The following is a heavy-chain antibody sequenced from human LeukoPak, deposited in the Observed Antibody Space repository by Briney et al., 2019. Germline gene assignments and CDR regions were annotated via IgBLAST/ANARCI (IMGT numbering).Heavy chain of an antibody. Sequence: PSETLSLTCTVSGGSISSSNYYWGWIRQPPGKGLEWIGSIYYSGNTYYNPSLKSRVTISVDTSKNQFSLKLTSMTAADTAVYYCAHFKGGSFDFWGQGTMVTVSS. D-gene: IGHD1-26*01. V-gene: IGHV4-39*01. CDR1: GGSISSSNYY. CDR2: IYYSGNT. J-gene: IGHJ3*01. CDR3: AHFKGGSFDF.